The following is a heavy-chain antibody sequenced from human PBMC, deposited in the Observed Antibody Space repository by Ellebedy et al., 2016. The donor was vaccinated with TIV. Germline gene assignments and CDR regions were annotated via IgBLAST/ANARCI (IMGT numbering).Heavy chain of an antibody. CDR2: ISAYNGNT. CDR3: ARDRSRIVGATLRVYGMDV. CDR1: GYTFTSYG. Sequence: ASVKVSCKASGYTFTSYGISWVRQAPGQGLEWMGWISAYNGNTNYAQKLQGRVTMTTDTSTSTAYMELRSLRSDDTAVYYCARDRSRIVGATLRVYGMDVWGQGTTVTVSS. V-gene: IGHV1-18*01. J-gene: IGHJ6*02. D-gene: IGHD1-26*01.